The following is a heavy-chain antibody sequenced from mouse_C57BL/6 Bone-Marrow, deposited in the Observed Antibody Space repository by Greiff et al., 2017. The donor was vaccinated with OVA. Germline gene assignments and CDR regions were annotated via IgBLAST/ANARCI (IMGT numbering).Heavy chain of an antibody. J-gene: IGHJ3*01. D-gene: IGHD2-4*01. Sequence: EVKLVESGGGLVQPGGSLKLSCAASGFTFSDYYMYWVRQTPEKRLEGVAYISNGGGSTYYPDTVKGRFTISRDNAKNTLYLQMSRLKSEDTAMYYCARYDYDWFAYWGQGTLVTVSA. V-gene: IGHV5-12*01. CDR1: GFTFSDYY. CDR3: ARYDYDWFAY. CDR2: ISNGGGST.